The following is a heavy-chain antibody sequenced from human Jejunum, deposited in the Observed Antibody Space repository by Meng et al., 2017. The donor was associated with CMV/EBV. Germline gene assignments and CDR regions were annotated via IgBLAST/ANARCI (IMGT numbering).Heavy chain of an antibody. J-gene: IGHJ4*02. CDR3: ARSGTSSRRFFDY. Sequence: KGSEYSFTSYWIGWVRQIPGEGLEWMGTIYLGDFDIRYSPSFQGQVTISADKSTSTAYLQWSSLKASDTAIYYCARSGTSSRRFFDYWGQGTLVTVSS. CDR1: EYSFTSYW. CDR2: IYLGDFDI. V-gene: IGHV5-51*01. D-gene: IGHD2-8*01.